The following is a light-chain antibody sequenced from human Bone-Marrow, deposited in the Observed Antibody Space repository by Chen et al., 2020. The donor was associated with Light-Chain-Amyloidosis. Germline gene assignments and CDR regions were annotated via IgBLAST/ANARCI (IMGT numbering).Light chain of an antibody. Sequence: EIVLTQSPGTLSLSPGEGASLSCRASPTISSNYLTWYQQKFGQAPRLLIYGSSSRATGIPDRVTGSGSGTDFTLTINRLEPEEFAMYYCQQYGTSALTYGGGTKVEIK. CDR1: PTISSNY. CDR3: QQYGTSALT. V-gene: IGKV3-20*01. CDR2: GSS. J-gene: IGKJ4*01.